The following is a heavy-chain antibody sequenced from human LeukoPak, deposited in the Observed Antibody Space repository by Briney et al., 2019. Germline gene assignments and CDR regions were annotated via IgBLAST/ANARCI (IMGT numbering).Heavy chain of an antibody. Sequence: PSETLSLTCTVSGGSISSYYWSWIRQPPAKGLEWIGYIYYTGSTNYNPSLKSRVTISVDTSKNQFSLKLSSVTAADTAVYYCASIDYAFSVFDYWGQGTLVTVSS. D-gene: IGHD4-17*01. CDR3: ASIDYAFSVFDY. V-gene: IGHV4-59*01. CDR1: GGSISSYY. CDR2: IYYTGST. J-gene: IGHJ4*02.